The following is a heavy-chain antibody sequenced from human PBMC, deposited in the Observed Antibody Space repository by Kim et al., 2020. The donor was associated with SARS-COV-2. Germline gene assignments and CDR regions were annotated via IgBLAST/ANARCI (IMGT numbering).Heavy chain of an antibody. CDR3: AKDKFAGSGGFDY. Sequence: GGSLRLSCAASGFTFDDYATHWVRQAPGKGLEWVSGISWNSGSIGYADSVKGRFTISRDNAKNSLYLQMNSLRAEDTALYYCAKDKFAGSGGFDYWGQGTLVTVSS. V-gene: IGHV3-9*01. CDR1: GFTFDDYA. D-gene: IGHD3-10*01. CDR2: ISWNSGSI. J-gene: IGHJ4*02.